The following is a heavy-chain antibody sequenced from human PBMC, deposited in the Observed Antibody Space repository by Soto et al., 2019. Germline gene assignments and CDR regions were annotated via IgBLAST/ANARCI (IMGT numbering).Heavy chain of an antibody. D-gene: IGHD5-12*01. CDR1: GGSISSNY. CDR3: ARDRGYSGYDPKFSYKGIDV. J-gene: IGHJ6*02. CDR2: VFYSGST. Sequence: SETLSLTCIVSGGSISSNYWSWIRQPPGKGLEWIGYVFYSGSTKYNPSLKTRVTISIDTSKNQFSLRLNSVTAADTAVYYCARDRGYSGYDPKFSYKGIDVWGQGTTVTVS. V-gene: IGHV4-59*01.